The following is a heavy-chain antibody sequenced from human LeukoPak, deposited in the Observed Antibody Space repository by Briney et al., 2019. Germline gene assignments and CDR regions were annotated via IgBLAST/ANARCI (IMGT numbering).Heavy chain of an antibody. D-gene: IGHD2/OR15-2a*01. CDR2: ISASGGTT. J-gene: IGHJ5*02. Sequence: GGSLRLSCAASGFTFNSYAMSWVRQAPGKGLEWVSAISASGGTTYYADSVRGRFTISRDNSENALYLQMNSLRVEDTAVYYCAKEPREYCSSSACPNWLDPWAREPWSPSP. CDR3: AKEPREYCSSSACPNWLDP. CDR1: GFTFNSYA. V-gene: IGHV3-23*01.